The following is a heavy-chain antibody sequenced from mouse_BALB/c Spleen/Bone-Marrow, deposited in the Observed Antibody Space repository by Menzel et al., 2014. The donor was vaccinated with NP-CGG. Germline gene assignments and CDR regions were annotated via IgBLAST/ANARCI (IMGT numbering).Heavy chain of an antibody. CDR3: ARPITTGIQAWFAH. CDR1: GYTFTSYW. J-gene: IGHJ3*01. D-gene: IGHD2-4*01. V-gene: IGHV1-7*01. CDR2: INPSSGYT. Sequence: SGAELAKPGASVKMSCKASGYTFTSYWMHWVKQRPGQGLEWIGNINPSSGYTEYNQKFKDKATLTADKSSSAAYMQLSSLTSEDSAVYYCARPITTGIQAWFAHWGQGILVTVSA.